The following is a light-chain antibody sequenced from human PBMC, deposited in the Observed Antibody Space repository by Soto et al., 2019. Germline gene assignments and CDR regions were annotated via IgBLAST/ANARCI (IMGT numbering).Light chain of an antibody. J-gene: IGKJ1*01. CDR2: DAP. V-gene: IGKV1-5*01. CDR3: QPYENYWT. Sequence: DIQMTQSPSTLSATKGDRVTITCRASQSISSWMAWYQHKPRKAPKVLIYDAPNLDSGVPSSFSGSGSGTEFSLTISNLQADGCATYYCQPYENYWTFGRGTRVEIK. CDR1: QSISSW.